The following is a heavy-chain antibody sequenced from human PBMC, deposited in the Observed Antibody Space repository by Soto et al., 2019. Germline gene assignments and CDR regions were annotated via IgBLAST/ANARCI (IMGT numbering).Heavy chain of an antibody. CDR1: GYTINSYA. CDR3: ARDGWELLRGYYYYGMDV. J-gene: IGHJ6*02. Sequence: SVEVCCKASGYTINSYARQWVRQDNEQRLEWMGWINAGNGNTNYSQKLQGRVTITRDTSASTAYMELSSLRSEDTAVYYCARDGWELLRGYYYYGMDVWGQGTTVTVSS. V-gene: IGHV1-3*01. CDR2: INAGNGNT. D-gene: IGHD1-26*01.